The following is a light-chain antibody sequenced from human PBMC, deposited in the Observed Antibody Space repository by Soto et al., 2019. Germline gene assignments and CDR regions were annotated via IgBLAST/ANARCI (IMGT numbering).Light chain of an antibody. Sequence: IVLMQSPGTLSLTQGERATLSCRASQSVSSSYLAWYQQKPGQSPRLLIYGASNRATGIPDRFSGSESGTDFTLTISRLEPEDFAVYYCQQYDSSPFTFGQGTRLEIK. J-gene: IGKJ5*01. CDR3: QQYDSSPFT. CDR1: QSVSSSY. V-gene: IGKV3-20*01. CDR2: GAS.